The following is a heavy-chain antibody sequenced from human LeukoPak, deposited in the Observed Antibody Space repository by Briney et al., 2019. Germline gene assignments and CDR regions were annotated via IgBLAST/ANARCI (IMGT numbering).Heavy chain of an antibody. CDR1: GGSFSGYY. J-gene: IGHJ4*02. V-gene: IGHV4-34*01. CDR3: ARARIVGAYFDY. Sequence: SETLSLTCAVYGGSFSGYYWSWIRQPPGKGLEWIGEINHSGSTNYNPSLKSRLTISVDTSKNQFSLKLSSVTAADTAVYYCARARIVGAYFDYWGQGTLVTVSS. D-gene: IGHD1-26*01. CDR2: INHSGST.